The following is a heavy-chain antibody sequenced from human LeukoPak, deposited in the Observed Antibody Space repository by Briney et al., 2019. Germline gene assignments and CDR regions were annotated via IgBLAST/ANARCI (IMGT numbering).Heavy chain of an antibody. D-gene: IGHD3-22*01. V-gene: IGHV3-7*01. CDR3: ARPYYYDSSGYYYY. CDR2: IKQDGSEK. J-gene: IGHJ4*02. CDR1: GFTFSSYW. Sequence: QSGGSLRLSCAASGFTFSSYWMSWVRQAPGKGLEWVANIKQDGSEKYYVDSVKGRFTISRDNAKNSLYLQMNSLRAEDTAVYYCARPYYYDSSGYYYYWGQGTLVTVSS.